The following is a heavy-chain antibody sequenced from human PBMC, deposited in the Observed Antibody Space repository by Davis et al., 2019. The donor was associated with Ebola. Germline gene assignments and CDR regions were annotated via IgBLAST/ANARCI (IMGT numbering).Heavy chain of an antibody. D-gene: IGHD6-19*01. V-gene: IGHV3-30-3*01. CDR3: ARDYVPMRQWLTSRYYYYGMDV. CDR2: ISYDGSNK. CDR1: GFTFSSYA. Sequence: GGSLRLSCAASGFTFSSYAMHWVRQAPGKGLEWVAVISYDGSNKYYADSVKGRFTISRDNSKNTLYLQMNSLRAEDTAVYYCARDYVPMRQWLTSRYYYYGMDVWGQGTTVTVSS. J-gene: IGHJ6*02.